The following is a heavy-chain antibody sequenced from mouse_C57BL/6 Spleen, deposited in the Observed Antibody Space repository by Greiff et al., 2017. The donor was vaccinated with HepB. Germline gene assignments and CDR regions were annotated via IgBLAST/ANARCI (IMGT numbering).Heavy chain of an antibody. V-gene: IGHV1-52*01. Sequence: VQLQQSGAELVRPGSSVKLSCKASGYTFTSYWMHWVKQRPIQGLEWIGNIDPSDSETHYNEKFKDKATLTVDESSSTAYMQLSSLTSEDSAVYYCARPKNITAEGECDVWGTGTTVTVAS. J-gene: IGHJ1*03. D-gene: IGHD1-1*01. CDR3: ARPKNITAEGECDV. CDR2: IDPSDSET. CDR1: GYTFTSYW.